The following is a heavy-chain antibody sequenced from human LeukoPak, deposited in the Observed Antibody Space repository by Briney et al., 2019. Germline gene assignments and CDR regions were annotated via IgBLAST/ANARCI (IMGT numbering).Heavy chain of an antibody. CDR3: ARGAIVVVPAATYNWFDP. Sequence: GRSLRLSCAASGFTFSSYAMHWVRQAPGKGLEWVAVISYDGSNKYYADSVKGRFTISRDNSKNTLYLQMNSLRAEDTAVYYCARGAIVVVPAATYNWFDPWGQGTLVTVSS. J-gene: IGHJ5*02. D-gene: IGHD2-2*01. V-gene: IGHV3-30-3*01. CDR1: GFTFSSYA. CDR2: ISYDGSNK.